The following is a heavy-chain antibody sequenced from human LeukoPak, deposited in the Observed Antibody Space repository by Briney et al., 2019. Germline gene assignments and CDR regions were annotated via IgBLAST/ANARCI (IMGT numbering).Heavy chain of an antibody. V-gene: IGHV3-7*01. J-gene: IGHJ4*02. D-gene: IGHD2-2*01. CDR1: GFSFSNDW. Sequence: GGSLRLSCAASGFSFSNDWMCWVRQAPGKGLEWVANINQDESKKYYVDSVKGRFTISRDNAKNSLYLQMSSLRAEDTAVYYFARDHAYRTDYWGQGTLVTVSS. CDR2: INQDESKK. CDR3: ARDHAYRTDY.